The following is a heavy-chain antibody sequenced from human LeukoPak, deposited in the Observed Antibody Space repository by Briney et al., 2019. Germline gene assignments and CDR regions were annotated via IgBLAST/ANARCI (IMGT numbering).Heavy chain of an antibody. CDR3: AIDSSSWYAARQNWFDP. V-gene: IGHV4-39*07. Sequence: PSETLSLTCTVSGGSISSSSYYWGWIRQPPGKGLEWIGSIYYSGSTYYNPSLKSRVTISVDTSKNQFSLKLSSVTAADTAVYYCAIDSSSWYAARQNWFDPWGQGTLVTVSS. CDR2: IYYSGST. J-gene: IGHJ5*02. D-gene: IGHD6-13*01. CDR1: GGSISSSSYY.